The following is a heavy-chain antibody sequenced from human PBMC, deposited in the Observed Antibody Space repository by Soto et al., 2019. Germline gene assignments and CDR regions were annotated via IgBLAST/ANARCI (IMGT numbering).Heavy chain of an antibody. J-gene: IGHJ5*02. D-gene: IGHD2-21*01. Sequence: EVQLVESGGGLVQPGGSLRLSCAASGFMFSPYWMSWVRQDPGKGLEWVATISGGASDKFYVDSVKGRFTISRDDAKNSLYLQMNSLRDEGTAVYDWVREDWRRCDPWGQGTLVTVSS. CDR1: GFMFSPYW. CDR2: ISGGASDK. V-gene: IGHV3-7*01. CDR3: VREDWRRCDP.